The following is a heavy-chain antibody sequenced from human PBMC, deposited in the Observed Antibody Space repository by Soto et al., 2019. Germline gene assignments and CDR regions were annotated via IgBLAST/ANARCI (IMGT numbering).Heavy chain of an antibody. V-gene: IGHV4-30-4*01. Sequence: PSETLSLTCTVSGGSISSGDYYWSWIRQPPGKGLEWIGYIYYSGSAYYNPSLKSRVTISVDTSKNQFSLKLSSVTAADTAVYYCARASYYAYCGGDCWYYFDYWGQGTLVTV. CDR3: ARASYYAYCGGDCWYYFDY. D-gene: IGHD2-21*02. CDR2: IYYSGSA. J-gene: IGHJ4*02. CDR1: GGSISSGDYY.